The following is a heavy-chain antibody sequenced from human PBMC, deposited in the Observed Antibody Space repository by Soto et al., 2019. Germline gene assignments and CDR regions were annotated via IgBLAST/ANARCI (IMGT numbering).Heavy chain of an antibody. CDR3: ARGQEGVVATH. CDR2: IKDGGVT. V-gene: IGHV4-34*01. CDR1: GGSLTGYY. J-gene: IGHJ4*02. Sequence: QVQLQQWDAGLLKPSETLFLTCAVNGGSLTGYYWSWIRQPPGKGLEWIGEIKDGGVTNYSPSLKSRVTMSADTSKNQFSLNLNSVTAADTAVYYCARGQEGVVATHWDQGTLVTVSS. D-gene: IGHD5-12*01.